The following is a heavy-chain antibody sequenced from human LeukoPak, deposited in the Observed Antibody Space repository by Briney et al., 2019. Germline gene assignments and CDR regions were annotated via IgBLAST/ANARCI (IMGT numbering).Heavy chain of an antibody. D-gene: IGHD3-3*01. J-gene: IGHJ6*03. CDR1: GGTFSSYA. CDR3: ARVGPKYYDFWSGYSRDYYYYYMDV. CDR2: INPSGGST. Sequence: ASVNVSCKASGGTFSSYAISWVRQATGQGLEWMGIINPSGGSTSYAQKFQGRVTMTRDTSTSTVYMELSSLRSEDTAVYYCARVGPKYYDFWSGYSRDYYYYYMDVWGKGTTVTVSS. V-gene: IGHV1-46*01.